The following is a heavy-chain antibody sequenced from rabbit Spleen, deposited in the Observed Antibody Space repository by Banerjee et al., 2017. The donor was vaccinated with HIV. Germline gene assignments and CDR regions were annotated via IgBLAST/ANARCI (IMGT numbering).Heavy chain of an antibody. CDR2: IYAGSNDNT. D-gene: IGHD4-1*01. V-gene: IGHV1S40*01. J-gene: IGHJ4*01. CDR3: ARGDSGGWGDWNL. CDR1: GVSFSFSDY. Sequence: QSLEESGGDLVKPGASLTLTCTASGVSFSFSDYMCWVRQAPGKGPEWIACIYAGSNDNTYYASWAKGRFTISKASSTTVTLKMTSLTAADTATYFCARGDSGGWGDWNLWGQGTLVTVS.